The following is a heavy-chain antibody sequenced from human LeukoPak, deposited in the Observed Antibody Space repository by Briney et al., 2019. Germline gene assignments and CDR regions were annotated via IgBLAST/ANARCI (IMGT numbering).Heavy chain of an antibody. D-gene: IGHD1-1*01. CDR3: ARDYLQLELRGGLPRGDWFDP. V-gene: IGHV3-30*01. CDR2: ISYDGSNK. CDR1: GFTFSSYA. Sequence: GGSLRLSCAASGFTFSSYAMHWVRQAPGKGLEWVAVISYDGSNKYYADSVKGRFTISRDNSKDTLYLQMNSLRADDTAVYYCARDYLQLELRGGLPRGDWFDPWGQGTLVTVSS. J-gene: IGHJ5*02.